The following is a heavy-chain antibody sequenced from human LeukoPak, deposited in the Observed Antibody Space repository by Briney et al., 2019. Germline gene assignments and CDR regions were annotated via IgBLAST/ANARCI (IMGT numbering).Heavy chain of an antibody. CDR1: GLTFRSYA. CDR3: AKEFDSSGYFDY. Sequence: GGSLRLSCAASGLTFRSYAMSWVRQAPGKGLEWVSAISGSGDSTYCPDSVKGRFTISRDNSKNTLYLQMNSLRAEDTAVYYCAKEFDSSGYFDYWGQGTLVTVSS. J-gene: IGHJ4*02. D-gene: IGHD3-22*01. CDR2: ISGSGDST. V-gene: IGHV3-23*01.